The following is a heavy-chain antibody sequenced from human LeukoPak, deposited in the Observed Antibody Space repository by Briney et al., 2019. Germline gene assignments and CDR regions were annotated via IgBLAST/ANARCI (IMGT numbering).Heavy chain of an antibody. D-gene: IGHD1-26*01. CDR3: ARGYRNGGSYYYFDY. CDR2: INHSGST. CDR1: GGPFSGYY. V-gene: IGHV4-34*01. J-gene: IGHJ4*02. Sequence: PSETLSLTCAVYGGPFSGYYWSWIRQPPGKGLEWIGEINHSGSTNYNPSLKSRVTISVDTSKNQFSLKLSSVTAADTAVYYCARGYRNGGSYYYFDYWGQGTLVTVSS.